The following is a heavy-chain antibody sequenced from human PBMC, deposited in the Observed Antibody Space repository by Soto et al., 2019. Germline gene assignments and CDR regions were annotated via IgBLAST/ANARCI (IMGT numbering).Heavy chain of an antibody. CDR1: GGTFSSYA. CDR3: ARKGIAASKGASNWFDP. V-gene: IGHV1-69*13. CDR2: IIPIFGTA. Sequence: ASVKVSCKASGGTFSSYAISWVRQAPGQGLEWMGGIIPIFGTANYAQKFQGRVTITADESTSTAYMELSSLRSEDTAVYYCARKGIAASKGASNWFDPWGQGTRVNVS. D-gene: IGHD6-6*01. J-gene: IGHJ5*02.